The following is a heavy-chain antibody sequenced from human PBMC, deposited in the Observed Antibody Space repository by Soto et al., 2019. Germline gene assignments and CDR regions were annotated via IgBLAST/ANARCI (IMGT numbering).Heavy chain of an antibody. CDR1: GGSFSGYY. CDR3: ARGFENHYGDYRYYFDY. V-gene: IGHV4-34*01. D-gene: IGHD4-17*01. J-gene: IGHJ4*02. Sequence: QVQLQQWGAGLLKPSETLSLTCAVYGGSFSGYYWSWIRQPPGKGLEWIGEINHSGSTNYNPSLKSRETLSVALSMNQFSLKLSSVTAADTAVYYCARGFENHYGDYRYYFDYWGQGTLVTVSS. CDR2: INHSGST.